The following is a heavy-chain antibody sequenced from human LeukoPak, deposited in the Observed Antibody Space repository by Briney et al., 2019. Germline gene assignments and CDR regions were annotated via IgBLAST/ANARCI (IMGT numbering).Heavy chain of an antibody. V-gene: IGHV4-34*01. CDR1: GGSFSGYY. J-gene: IGHJ4*02. CDR3: AKDRFIAAAGPTFDY. Sequence: PSETLSLTCAVYGGSFSGYYWSWIRQPPGKGLEWIGEINHSGSTNYNPSLKSRVTISVDTSKNQFSLKLSSVTAADTAVYYCAKDRFIAAAGPTFDYWGQGTLVTVSS. D-gene: IGHD6-13*01. CDR2: INHSGST.